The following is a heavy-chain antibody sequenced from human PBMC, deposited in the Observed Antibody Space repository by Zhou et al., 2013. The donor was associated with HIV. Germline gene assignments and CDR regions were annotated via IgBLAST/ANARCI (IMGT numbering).Heavy chain of an antibody. CDR3: ARPMYYYGSGSYYSLDY. CDR2: INPNSGGT. CDR1: GYTFTDHY. V-gene: IGHV1-2*02. D-gene: IGHD3-10*01. Sequence: QVQLVQSGAEVKKPGASMKVSCKASGYTFTDHYIHWVRQAPGQGLEWMGWINPNSGGTKYAQKFQGRVTMTRDTSISTAYMELSRLRSDDTTVYYCARPMYYYGSGSYYSLDYWGQGTLVTVSS. J-gene: IGHJ4*02.